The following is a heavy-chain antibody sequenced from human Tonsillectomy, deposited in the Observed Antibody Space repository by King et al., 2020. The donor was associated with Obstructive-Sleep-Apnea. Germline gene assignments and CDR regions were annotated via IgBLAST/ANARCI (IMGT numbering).Heavy chain of an antibody. CDR1: GFTFSSYV. V-gene: IGHV3-30-3*01. Sequence: VQLVESGGGVVHPGRSLRLSCGASGFTFSSYVMNWVRQAPGKGLEWVALISYDGSNKYYADSVKGRFTISRDNSKNTLYLQMSSLKAEDTAVYYCAREYKNDAFDIWGQGTMVTVSS. CDR2: ISYDGSNK. J-gene: IGHJ3*02. CDR3: AREYKNDAFDI. D-gene: IGHD1-1*01.